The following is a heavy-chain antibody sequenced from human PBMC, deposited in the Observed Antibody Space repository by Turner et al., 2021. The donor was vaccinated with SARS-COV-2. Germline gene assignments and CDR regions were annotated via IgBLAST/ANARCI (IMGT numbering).Heavy chain of an antibody. CDR3: ARQGDYYDSSGYYPDAFDI. Sequence: EVQLVESGGGLVKPGGSLRLPCAASGFTFSSYTMDWGRQAPGKGLEWVSSTSSSSSYIYYADSVKGRFTISRDNAKNSLYLQMNSLRAEDTAVFYCARQGDYYDSSGYYPDAFDIWGQGTMVTVSS. D-gene: IGHD3-22*01. CDR1: GFTFSSYT. V-gene: IGHV3-21*01. J-gene: IGHJ3*02. CDR2: TSSSSSYI.